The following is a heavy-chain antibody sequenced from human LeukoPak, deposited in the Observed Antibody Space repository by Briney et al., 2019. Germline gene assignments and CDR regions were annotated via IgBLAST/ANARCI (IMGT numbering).Heavy chain of an antibody. D-gene: IGHD3-10*01. CDR3: ARGPQGRGDSYYMDF. CDR2: MNPNSGNT. Sequence: GASVKVSCKGSGYTFTNFDINWVRQATGQGLEWMGWMNPNSGNTGSAQKLQGRVTMTMNTSISTAYIELSSLRSEDTAVYYCARGPQGRGDSYYMDFWGRGTTVTVSS. CDR1: GYTFTNFD. J-gene: IGHJ6*03. V-gene: IGHV1-8*01.